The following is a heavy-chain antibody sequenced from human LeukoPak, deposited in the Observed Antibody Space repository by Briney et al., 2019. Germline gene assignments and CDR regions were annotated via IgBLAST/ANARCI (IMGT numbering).Heavy chain of an antibody. CDR2: ITGSGGST. Sequence: PGGSLRLSCAASGLTFSSYAMSWVRQAPGKGLEWVSTITGSGGSTYYADSVKGRFTISRDNSKNTLYLQVNSLRAEDTAVYYCAKRGLWGEGGLRDYYFDYWGQGTLVTVSS. CDR1: GLTFSSYA. J-gene: IGHJ4*02. V-gene: IGHV3-23*01. D-gene: IGHD5-18*01. CDR3: AKRGLWGEGGLRDYYFDY.